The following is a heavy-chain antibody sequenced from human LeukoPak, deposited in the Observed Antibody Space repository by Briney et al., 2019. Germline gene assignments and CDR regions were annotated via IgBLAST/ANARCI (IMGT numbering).Heavy chain of an antibody. D-gene: IGHD4/OR15-4a*01. CDR1: GGSNNQYH. J-gene: IGHJ1*01. CDR3: ATATDYLSYFQH. Sequence: PSETLSLTCTLWGGSNNQYHWMWLRQPPGKGLEWIGYIYYSGRTKYNPSLKSRVTISVDTSKNQFSLKLSSVTAADTAVYYCATATDYLSYFQHWGQGTLVTVSS. V-gene: IGHV4-59*08. CDR2: IYYSGRT.